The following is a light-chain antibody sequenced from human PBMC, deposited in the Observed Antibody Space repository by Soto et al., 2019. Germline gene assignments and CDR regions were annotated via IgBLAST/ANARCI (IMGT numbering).Light chain of an antibody. V-gene: IGKV3-15*01. J-gene: IGKJ1*01. Sequence: VMTQSPATLSVSPGERATLSCWASETVATNLAWYQQKPGQAPRLLISGASTRAAGISDRFRGSGSGTEFTLTISSLRSEDSAIYYCQQYFEWPTMTFGQGT. CDR1: ETVATN. CDR3: QQYFEWPTMT. CDR2: GAS.